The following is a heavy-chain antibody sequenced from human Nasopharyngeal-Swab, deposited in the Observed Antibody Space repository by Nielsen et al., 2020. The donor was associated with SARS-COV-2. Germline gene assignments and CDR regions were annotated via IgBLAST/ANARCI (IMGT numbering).Heavy chain of an antibody. V-gene: IGHV3-7*01. CDR2: IGQDGGGK. CDR1: GFTYW. CDR3: VRDRGYYTFTD. Sequence: GESLKISCAASGFTYWMNWVRQAPGKGLEWVGNIGQDGGGKKYVDSVKGRFTISRDNANNLLYLQMNSLRAEDTAVYYCVRDRGYYTFTDWGQGTLVTVFS. D-gene: IGHD2/OR15-2a*01. J-gene: IGHJ4*02.